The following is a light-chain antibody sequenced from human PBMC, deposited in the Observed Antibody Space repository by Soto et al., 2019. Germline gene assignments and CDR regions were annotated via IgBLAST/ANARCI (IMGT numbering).Light chain of an antibody. CDR3: HQYLNWPQA. Sequence: EIVLTQSPGTLSLSPGQRATLSCRASQTITTGYLAWYQQKPGQAPRLLIYGASARATGIPDRFSGSGSGTEFTLIISNLQPEDFALYYCHQYLNWPQAFGQGTKVEIK. J-gene: IGKJ1*01. CDR2: GAS. CDR1: QTITTGY. V-gene: IGKV3-20*01.